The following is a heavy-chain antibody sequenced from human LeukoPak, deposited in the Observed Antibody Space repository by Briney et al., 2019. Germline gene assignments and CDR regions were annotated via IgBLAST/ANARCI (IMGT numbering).Heavy chain of an antibody. V-gene: IGHV3-23*01. CDR1: GFTFHNNG. CDR2: ICGSSRST. J-gene: IGHJ3*02. Sequence: PGGSLRLSCAASGFTFHNNGMRWVRQAPGKGLEWVAAICGSSRSTYHAESVKGRFTISRDNSKNTLFLQMNSLRAEDTAVYYCARESPLYGSGSGDAFDIWGQGTMVTVSS. D-gene: IGHD3-10*01. CDR3: ARESPLYGSGSGDAFDI.